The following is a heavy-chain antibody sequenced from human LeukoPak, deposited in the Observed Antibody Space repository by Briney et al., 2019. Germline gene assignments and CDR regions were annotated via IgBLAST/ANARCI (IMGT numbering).Heavy chain of an antibody. CDR3: SSGLLAY. Sequence: GGSLRLSCTPSGFTFSNYEFNWVRQAPGKGLEWVSYISSSGTTIYYADSVKGRFTISRDNAKNSLYLQMNNLTADDTAVYYCSSGLLAYWGQGTLVAVSS. J-gene: IGHJ4*02. CDR1: GFTFSNYE. CDR2: ISSSGTTI. V-gene: IGHV3-48*03.